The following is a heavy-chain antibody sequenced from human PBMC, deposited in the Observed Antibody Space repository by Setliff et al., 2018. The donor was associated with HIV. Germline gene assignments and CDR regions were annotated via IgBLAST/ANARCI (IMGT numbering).Heavy chain of an antibody. CDR3: AKDGGDWAYFDY. V-gene: IGHV3-30*02. Sequence: GGSLRLSCAASGFTFSRYGMHWVRQAPGKGLEWVAFIRYDGTHIYYADSVKGRFTISRDNSKDTLHLQMNSLRAEDTAVYYCAKDGGDWAYFDYWGQGTLVTVS. J-gene: IGHJ4*02. D-gene: IGHD2-21*02. CDR1: GFTFSRYG. CDR2: IRYDGTHI.